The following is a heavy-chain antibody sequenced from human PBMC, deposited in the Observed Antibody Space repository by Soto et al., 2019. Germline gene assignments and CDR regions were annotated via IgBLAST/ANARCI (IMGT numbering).Heavy chain of an antibody. Sequence: QVQLVQSGAEVKKPGSSVKVSCKASGGTFSSYTISWVRQAPGQGLEWMGRIIPILGIANYAQKFQGRVTITADKSTSTAYMELSSLRSEDTAVYYCARGVTMVRGALDYWGQGTLVTVSS. CDR3: ARGVTMVRGALDY. J-gene: IGHJ4*02. D-gene: IGHD3-10*01. CDR1: GGTFSSYT. CDR2: IIPILGIA. V-gene: IGHV1-69*02.